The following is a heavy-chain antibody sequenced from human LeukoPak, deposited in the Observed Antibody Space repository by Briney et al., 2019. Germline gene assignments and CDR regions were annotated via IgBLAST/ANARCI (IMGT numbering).Heavy chain of an antibody. CDR2: ISRSGSTK. V-gene: IGHV3-48*03. D-gene: IGHD1-26*01. CDR3: ARPGKWELIGTFDY. J-gene: IGHJ4*02. Sequence: GGSLRLSCAASGFTFSSYEMNWVRQAPGKGLEWVSYISRSGSTKYYADSVKGRFTISRDNAKNSLYLQMNSLRAEDTAVYYCARPGKWELIGTFDYWGQGTLVTVSS. CDR1: GFTFSSYE.